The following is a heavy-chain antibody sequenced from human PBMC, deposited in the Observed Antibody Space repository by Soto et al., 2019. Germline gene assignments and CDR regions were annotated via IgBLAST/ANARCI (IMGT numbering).Heavy chain of an antibody. D-gene: IGHD4-17*01. V-gene: IGHV3-7*01. J-gene: IGHJ6*03. Sequence: GGSLRLSCAASGFTFSSYWMSWVRQAPGKGLEWVANIKQDGSEKYYVDSVKGRFTISRDNAKNSLYLQMNSLRAEDTAVYYCARDDESGDYGDSYYYYYMDVWGKGTTVTVSS. CDR3: ARDDESGDYGDSYYYYYMDV. CDR1: GFTFSSYW. CDR2: IKQDGSEK.